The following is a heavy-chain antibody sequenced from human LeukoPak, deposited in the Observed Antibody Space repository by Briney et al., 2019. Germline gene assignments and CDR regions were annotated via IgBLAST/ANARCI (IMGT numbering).Heavy chain of an antibody. CDR1: GGSFSGYY. V-gene: IGHV4-34*01. D-gene: IGHD6-6*01. Sequence: SEILSLTCAVYGGSFSGYYWSWIRQPPGKGLEWIGEINHSGSTNYNPSLKSRVTISVDTSKNQFSLKLSSVTAADTAVYYCAREKTSSILTPFTSQTKYMDVWGKGTTVTVSS. CDR2: INHSGST. CDR3: AREKTSSILTPFTSQTKYMDV. J-gene: IGHJ6*03.